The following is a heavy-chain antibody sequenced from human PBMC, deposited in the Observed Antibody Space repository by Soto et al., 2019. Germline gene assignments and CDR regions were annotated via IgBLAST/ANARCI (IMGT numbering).Heavy chain of an antibody. V-gene: IGHV4-61*01. CDR3: TRAPVSGSYFFAF. Sequence: PSETLSLTCTVSGGSVSSGNYYWSWIRQPPGKGLEWIGYIFHTGTTNYNPSLKSRVTISLDTSMNQFSLKLSSVTPADTAVYYCTRAPVSGSYFFAFWGQGTPVTVSS. D-gene: IGHD3-16*01. CDR2: IFHTGTT. CDR1: GGSVSSGNYY. J-gene: IGHJ4*02.